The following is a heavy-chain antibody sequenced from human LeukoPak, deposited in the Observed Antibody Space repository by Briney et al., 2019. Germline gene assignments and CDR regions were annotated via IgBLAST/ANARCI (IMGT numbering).Heavy chain of an antibody. Sequence: SETLSLTCAVYGGSFSGYYWSWIRQPPGKGLEWIGEINHSGSTNYNPSLKSRVTISVDTSKNQFSLKLNSVTAADTAVYYCARSGGYSIWFAPWGQGTQVTVSS. CDR1: GGSFSGYY. V-gene: IGHV4-34*01. CDR2: INHSGST. D-gene: IGHD3-22*01. J-gene: IGHJ5*02. CDR3: ARSGGYSIWFAP.